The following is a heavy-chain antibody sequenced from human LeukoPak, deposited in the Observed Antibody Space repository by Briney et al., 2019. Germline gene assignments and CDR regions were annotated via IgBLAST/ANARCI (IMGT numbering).Heavy chain of an antibody. J-gene: IGHJ4*02. D-gene: IGHD4-23*01. CDR1: GGSFSGYY. Sequence: SETLSLTCAVYGGSFSGYYWSWIRQPPGKGLEWIGYIYFSGSTYYNPSLKSRVTISVDTSKNQFSLNLSSLTAADTAVYYCARDYGGHHLDYWGQGTLVTVSS. CDR2: IYFSGST. V-gene: IGHV4-34*09. CDR3: ARDYGGHHLDY.